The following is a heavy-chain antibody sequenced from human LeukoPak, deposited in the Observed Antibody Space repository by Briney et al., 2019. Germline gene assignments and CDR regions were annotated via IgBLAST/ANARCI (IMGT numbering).Heavy chain of an antibody. V-gene: IGHV3-48*03. Sequence: PGGSLRLSCAASGFTLSSYEMNWVRQAPGKGLEWVSYISSSGSTIYYADSVKGRFTISRDNAKNSLYLQMNSLRAEDTAVYYCARVSAAATREDFDYWGQGTLVTVSS. CDR1: GFTLSSYE. CDR3: ARVSAAATREDFDY. D-gene: IGHD6-13*01. CDR2: ISSSGSTI. J-gene: IGHJ4*02.